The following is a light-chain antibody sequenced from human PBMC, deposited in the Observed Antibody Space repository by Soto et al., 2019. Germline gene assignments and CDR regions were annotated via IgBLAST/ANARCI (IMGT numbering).Light chain of an antibody. Sequence: EVVLTQSPGTLSLSPGEGATLSCRASQSVSNRYFAWYQQKPSQAPRLLIYRVSSRATGIPDRFSGSGSGTDFTLTISRLEPEDFAVYYCQQYGNVPLTFGGGTKVEIK. CDR2: RVS. V-gene: IGKV3-20*01. J-gene: IGKJ4*01. CDR3: QQYGNVPLT. CDR1: QSVSNRY.